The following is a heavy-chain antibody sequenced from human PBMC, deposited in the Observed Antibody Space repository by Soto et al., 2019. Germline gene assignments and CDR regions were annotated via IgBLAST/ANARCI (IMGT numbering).Heavy chain of an antibody. CDR1: GGSFNAYY. J-gene: IGHJ5*02. CDR3: ARGRRQQLVRTAYDWFDP. D-gene: IGHD6-13*01. Sequence: SETLSLTCAVYGGSFNAYYWNWIRQPPGKGLEWIGEINYSGSTNYNPSLRSRVTISVDTSKNQFSLNLSSVTAADTAVYYCARGRRQQLVRTAYDWFDPWGQGTLVTVSS. CDR2: INYSGST. V-gene: IGHV4-34*01.